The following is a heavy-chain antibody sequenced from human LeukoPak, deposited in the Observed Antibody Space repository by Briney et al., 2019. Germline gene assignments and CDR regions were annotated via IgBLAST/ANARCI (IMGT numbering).Heavy chain of an antibody. CDR3: ARDGHPYSSSYYFDY. Sequence: ASVKVSCKASGGTFSSYAISWVRQAPGQGLEWMGGIIPIFGTANYAQKFQGRVTITADESTSTAYMELSSLRSEDTAVYYCARDGHPYSSSYYFDYWGQGTLVAVSS. CDR2: IIPIFGTA. CDR1: GGTFSSYA. D-gene: IGHD6-6*01. J-gene: IGHJ4*02. V-gene: IGHV1-69*01.